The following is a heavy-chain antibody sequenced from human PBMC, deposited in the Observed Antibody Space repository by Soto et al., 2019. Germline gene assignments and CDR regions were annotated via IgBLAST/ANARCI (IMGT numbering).Heavy chain of an antibody. Sequence: GGSLRLSCAASGFTFSTYDMHWVRQVTGKGLEWVSAIRTAGDTYYPGSVKGRFTISRENAKNSLYLQMDSLRVEDTAVYYCASVKSNGWYYFDNWGQVTLVTVSS. CDR2: IRTAGDT. CDR1: GFTFSTYD. J-gene: IGHJ4*02. V-gene: IGHV3-13*01. D-gene: IGHD6-19*01. CDR3: ASVKSNGWYYFDN.